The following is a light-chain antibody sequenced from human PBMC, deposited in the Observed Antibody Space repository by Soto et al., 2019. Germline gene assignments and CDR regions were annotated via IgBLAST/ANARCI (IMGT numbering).Light chain of an antibody. V-gene: IGKV1-5*01. Sequence: DIQMTQSPSTLSASVGDRVTITCRASQSISYRLAWYQQKPGKAPKVLIYDVSSLESGVPTRFSGSASGKEFTLSISSLQPDDFPTYYCTQYNSYSCTFGHGTKVEIX. CDR1: QSISYR. CDR3: TQYNSYSCT. CDR2: DVS. J-gene: IGKJ1*01.